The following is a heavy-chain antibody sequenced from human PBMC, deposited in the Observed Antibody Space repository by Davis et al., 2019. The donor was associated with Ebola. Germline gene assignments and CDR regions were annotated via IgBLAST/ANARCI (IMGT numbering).Heavy chain of an antibody. CDR1: GFTFSSYS. CDR3: MRWSLYSGHDCDL. D-gene: IGHD1-26*01. CDR2: ISSSSSTI. J-gene: IGHJ5*02. Sequence: GESLKISCAASGFTFSSYSMNWVRQAPGKGLEWVSYISSSSSTIYYADSVKGRFTISRDNAKNSLYLQMNSLRAEDTAVYYCMRWSLYSGHDCDLWGQGTLVTVS. V-gene: IGHV3-48*01.